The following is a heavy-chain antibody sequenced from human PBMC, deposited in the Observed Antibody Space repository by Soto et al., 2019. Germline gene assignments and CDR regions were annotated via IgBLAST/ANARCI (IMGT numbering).Heavy chain of an antibody. CDR1: GGSISSYY. CDR3: ARADVAGTDYYYYYGMDV. D-gene: IGHD6-19*01. Sequence: PSESLALTCAVSGGSISSYYWSWIRQPAGKGLEWIGRIYTSGSTNYNPSLKSRVTMSVDTSKNQFSLKLSSVTAADTAVYYCARADVAGTDYYYYYGMDVWGQGTTVTVPS. V-gene: IGHV4-4*07. CDR2: IYTSGST. J-gene: IGHJ6*02.